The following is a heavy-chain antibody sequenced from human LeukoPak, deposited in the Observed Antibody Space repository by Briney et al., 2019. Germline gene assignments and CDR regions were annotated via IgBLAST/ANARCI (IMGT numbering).Heavy chain of an antibody. CDR3: AKTSSAAGHRMSYYFDY. V-gene: IGHV3-9*01. CDR2: ISWNSGSI. D-gene: IGHD6-13*01. Sequence: GGSLRLTCAASGFTVSSNYMSWVRQAPGKGLEWVSGISWNSGSIGYADSVKGRFTISRDNAKNSLYLQMNSLRAEDTALYYCAKTSSAAGHRMSYYFDYWGQGTQVTVSS. CDR1: GFTVSSNY. J-gene: IGHJ4*02.